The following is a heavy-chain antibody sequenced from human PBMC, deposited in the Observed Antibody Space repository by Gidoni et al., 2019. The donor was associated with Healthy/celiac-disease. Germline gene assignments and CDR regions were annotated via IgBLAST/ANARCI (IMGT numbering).Heavy chain of an antibody. D-gene: IGHD3-3*01. J-gene: IGHJ6*02. Sequence: VQLVESGGGVVRPGGSLSLSCAASGFPFDDYGMRWFRHAPGKGLEGGSGINWNGGRTGYADSVKGRFTISRDNAKNSLYLQMNSLRAEDTALYYCARVEGILEWLRPEDVWGQGTTVTVSS. CDR3: ARVEGILEWLRPEDV. CDR1: GFPFDDYG. V-gene: IGHV3-20*04. CDR2: INWNGGRT.